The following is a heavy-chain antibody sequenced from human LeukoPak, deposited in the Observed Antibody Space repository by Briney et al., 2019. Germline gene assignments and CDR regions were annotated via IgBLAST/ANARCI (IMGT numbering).Heavy chain of an antibody. CDR1: GFTFSSYA. V-gene: IGHV3-15*01. Sequence: GGSLRLSCAASGFTFSSYAMSWVRQAPGKGLEWVGRIKSKTDGGTTGYAAPVKGRFTISRDDSKNTLYLQMNSLKTEDTAVYYCTTDSLSYDSSGYPRLVDYWGQGTLVTVSS. CDR3: TTDSLSYDSSGYPRLVDY. CDR2: IKSKTDGGTT. D-gene: IGHD3-22*01. J-gene: IGHJ4*02.